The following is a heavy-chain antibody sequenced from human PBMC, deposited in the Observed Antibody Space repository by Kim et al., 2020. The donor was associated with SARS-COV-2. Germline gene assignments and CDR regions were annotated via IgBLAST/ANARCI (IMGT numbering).Heavy chain of an antibody. CDR2: IKQDGSGK. D-gene: IGHD2-8*01. J-gene: IGHJ6*01. CDR3: ARDQDVVMVNALTGYYYYANYV. V-gene: IGHV3-7*03. CDR1: GFTFSSYW. Sequence: GGSLRLSCAVSGFTFSSYWMTWVRQAPGKGLEWVANIKQDGSGKYYVYSVKGRFTISRDNAESSLYLQMNSLRAEDTALYYCARDQDVVMVNALTGYYYYANYVWRQG.